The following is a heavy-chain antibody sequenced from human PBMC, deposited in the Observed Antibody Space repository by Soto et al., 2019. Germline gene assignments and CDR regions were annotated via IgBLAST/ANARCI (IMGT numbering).Heavy chain of an antibody. CDR3: AKGPSVGGWEPRPYYFDY. V-gene: IGHV1-69*13. J-gene: IGHJ4*02. D-gene: IGHD1-26*01. Sequence: ASVKVSCKASGGTFSSYAISWVRQAPGQGLEWMGGIIPIFGTANYAQKFQGRVTITADESTSTAYMELNSLRAEDTAVYYCAKGPSVGGWEPRPYYFDYWGQGTLVTVSS. CDR2: IIPIFGTA. CDR1: GGTFSSYA.